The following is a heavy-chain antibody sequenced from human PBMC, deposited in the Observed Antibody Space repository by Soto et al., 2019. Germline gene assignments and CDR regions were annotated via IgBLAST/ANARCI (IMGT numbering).Heavy chain of an antibody. CDR1: GGSISSGGYY. J-gene: IGHJ6*02. CDR2: IYYSGST. CDR3: ASGSDVSPSWDV. V-gene: IGHV4-31*03. Sequence: QVQLQESGPGLVKPSQTLSLTCTVSGGSISSGGYYWSWIRQHPGKGLEWIGYIYYSGSTYYNPSLKSRVTLSVDTSKNQFSLKLSSVPAADTAVYYCASGSDVSPSWDVWGQGTTVTVSS.